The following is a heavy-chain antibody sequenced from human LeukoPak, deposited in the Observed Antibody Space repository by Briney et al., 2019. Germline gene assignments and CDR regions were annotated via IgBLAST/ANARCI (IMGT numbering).Heavy chain of an antibody. Sequence: GRSLRLSCAASGFTFSSYGMHWVRQAPGKGLEWVAVIWYDGSNKYYADSVKGRFTISRDNSKNTLYLQMNSLRAEDTAVYYCARAGRPDYDSRGYLLDAFDIWGQGTMVTVSS. V-gene: IGHV3-33*01. D-gene: IGHD3-22*01. CDR2: IWYDGSNK. CDR1: GFTFSSYG. CDR3: ARAGRPDYDSRGYLLDAFDI. J-gene: IGHJ3*02.